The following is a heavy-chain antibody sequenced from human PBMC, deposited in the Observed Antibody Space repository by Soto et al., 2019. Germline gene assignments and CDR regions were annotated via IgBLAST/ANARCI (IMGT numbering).Heavy chain of an antibody. D-gene: IGHD3-22*01. CDR1: GVSINSNYF. V-gene: IGHV4-39*07. CDR2: IYYGGNT. J-gene: IGHJ6*02. Sequence: SETLSLTCAVSGVSINSNYFCGWIRQPPGRGLEWIGSIYYGGNTYYNPSLKSRVTISADLSKNQFSLNLLSVTAADTAVYYCARLDSSGYYAPFGYYYGMDVWGQGTTVTVSS. CDR3: ARLDSSGYYAPFGYYYGMDV.